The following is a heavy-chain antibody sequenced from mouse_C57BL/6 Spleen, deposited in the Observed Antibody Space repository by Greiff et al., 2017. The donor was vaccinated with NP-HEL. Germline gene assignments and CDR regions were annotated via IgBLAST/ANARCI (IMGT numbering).Heavy chain of an antibody. D-gene: IGHD1-1*01. CDR1: GYSITSGYD. J-gene: IGHJ2*01. CDR3: ARGSSYQYYFDY. CDR2: ISYSGST. Sequence: EVHLVESGPGMVKPSQSLSLTCTVTGYSITSGYDWHWIRHFPGNKLEWMGYISYSGSTNYNPSLKSRISITHDTSKNHFFLKLNSVTTEDTATYYCARGSSYQYYFDYWGQGTTLTVSS. V-gene: IGHV3-1*01.